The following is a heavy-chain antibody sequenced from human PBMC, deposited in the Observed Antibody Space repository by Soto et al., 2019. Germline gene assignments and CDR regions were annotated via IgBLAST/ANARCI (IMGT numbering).Heavy chain of an antibody. J-gene: IGHJ4*02. D-gene: IGHD1-7*01. V-gene: IGHV4-4*07. CDR2: ISTTGNT. CDR3: EGESGENWSYGAY. Sequence: SETLSLTCTVSGDTITSFSWNWIRQSAGKGLEWIGRISTTGNTHYNPSLESRVTMSLDTSKNQFSLKLTSVTAADTAVYYCEGESGENWSYGAYWGQGTPVTVSS. CDR1: GDTITSFS.